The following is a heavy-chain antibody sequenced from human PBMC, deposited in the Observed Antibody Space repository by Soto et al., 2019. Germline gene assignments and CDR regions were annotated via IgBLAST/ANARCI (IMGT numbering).Heavy chain of an antibody. CDR3: AKDQGYCSSTSCYFDY. CDR2: ISGSSGST. Sequence: GGSLRLSCAASGFTFSSYAMSWVRQAPGKGLEWVSAISGSSGSTYYADSVKGRFTISRDNSKNTLYLQMNSLRAEDTAVYYCAKDQGYCSSTSCYFDYWGQGTLVTVSS. J-gene: IGHJ4*02. D-gene: IGHD2-2*01. CDR1: GFTFSSYA. V-gene: IGHV3-23*01.